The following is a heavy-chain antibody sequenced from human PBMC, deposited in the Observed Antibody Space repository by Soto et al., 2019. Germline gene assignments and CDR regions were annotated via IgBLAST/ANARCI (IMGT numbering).Heavy chain of an antibody. CDR1: GFSFSSYS. V-gene: IGHV3-48*02. J-gene: IGHJ4*02. Sequence: GGSLRLSCAASGFSFSSYSMNWVRQAPGKGLEWVSYISRDSRTIYYADSVKGRFTISRDNAKNSLYLQMNSLRDEDTAVYYCTRQASFDYWGRGTLVTVSS. CDR2: ISRDSRTI. CDR3: TRQASFDY.